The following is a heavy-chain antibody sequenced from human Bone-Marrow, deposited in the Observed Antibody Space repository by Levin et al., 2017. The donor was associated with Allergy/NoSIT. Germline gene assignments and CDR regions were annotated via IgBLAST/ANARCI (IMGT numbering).Heavy chain of an antibody. CDR3: ARVKVLVPAAPPPKNPIDGMDV. J-gene: IGHJ6*02. CDR2: IKQDGSEK. CDR1: GFTFSSYW. V-gene: IGHV3-7*01. D-gene: IGHD2-2*01. Sequence: PGGSLRLSCAASGFTFSSYWMSWVRQAPGKGLEWVANIKQDGSEKYYVDSVKGRFTISRDNAKNSLYLQMNSLRAEDTAVYYCARVKVLVPAAPPPKNPIDGMDVWGQGTTVTVSS.